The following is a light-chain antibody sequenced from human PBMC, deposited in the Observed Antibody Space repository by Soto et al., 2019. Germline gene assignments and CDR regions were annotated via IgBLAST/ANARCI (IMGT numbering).Light chain of an antibody. J-gene: IGKJ4*01. CDR1: LGISGY. CDR3: QQLDRYPFT. CDR2: SAS. Sequence: DIQLTQSPSFLSASVGDRVTMTCRASLGISGYLAWYQQKPGKVPRLLIYSASSLQSGVPSRFSGSGSGTEFTLTISSLQPEDFASYYSQQLDRYPFTFGGGTKVEI. V-gene: IGKV1-9*01.